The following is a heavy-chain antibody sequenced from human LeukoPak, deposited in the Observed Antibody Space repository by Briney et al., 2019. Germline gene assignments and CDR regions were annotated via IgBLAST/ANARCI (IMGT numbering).Heavy chain of an antibody. D-gene: IGHD2-2*01. J-gene: IGHJ4*02. CDR1: GGSINTYY. CDR3: ARGKYQLRYYFDY. Sequence: SETLSLTCTVSGGSINTYYWTWIRQPPGKRLEWIGYIYYSGSTNYNPSLKSRVTISVDKSKNQFSLKLSSVTAADTAVYYCARGKYQLRYYFDYWGQGTLVTVSS. V-gene: IGHV4-59*01. CDR2: IYYSGST.